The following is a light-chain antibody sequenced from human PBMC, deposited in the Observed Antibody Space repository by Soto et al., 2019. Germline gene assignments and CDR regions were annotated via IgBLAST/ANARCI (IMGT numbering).Light chain of an antibody. CDR2: KVS. CDR3: LQGTRWMWA. CDR1: HSLVFSDGNIY. V-gene: IGKV2-30*01. J-gene: IGKJ1*01. Sequence: DVVLTQSPLSLPVALGQPAPISCRSSHSLVFSDGNIYLNWFQQRPGQSPRRLIYKVSNRDSGVPDRFSGSGSGTDFTLKISRVEAEDVGVYYCLQGTRWMWAFGQGTKVEIK.